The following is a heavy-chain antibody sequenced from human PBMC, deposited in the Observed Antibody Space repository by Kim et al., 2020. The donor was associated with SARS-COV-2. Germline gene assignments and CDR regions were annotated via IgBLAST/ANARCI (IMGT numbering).Heavy chain of an antibody. CDR2: INPSGGST. D-gene: IGHD2-8*01. Sequence: ASVKVSCKASGYTFTSYYMHWVRQAPGQGLEWMGIINPSGGSTSYAQKFQGRVTMTRDTSTSTVYMELSSLRSEDTAVYYCARDIVLMVYAMVDYYYYGMDVWGQGTTVTVSS. V-gene: IGHV1-46*01. CDR3: ARDIVLMVYAMVDYYYYGMDV. CDR1: GYTFTSYY. J-gene: IGHJ6*02.